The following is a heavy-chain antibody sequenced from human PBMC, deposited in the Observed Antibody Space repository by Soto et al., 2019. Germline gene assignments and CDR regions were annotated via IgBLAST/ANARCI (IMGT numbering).Heavy chain of an antibody. CDR2: INHSGST. Sequence: LSLTCAVYGGSFSGYYWSWIRQPPGKGLGWIGEINHSGSTNYNPSLKSRVTISVDTSKNQFSLKLSSVTAADTAVYYCAREGYSYGLWYYYGMDVWGQGTTVTVSS. J-gene: IGHJ6*02. CDR3: AREGYSYGLWYYYGMDV. CDR1: GGSFSGYY. D-gene: IGHD5-18*01. V-gene: IGHV4-34*01.